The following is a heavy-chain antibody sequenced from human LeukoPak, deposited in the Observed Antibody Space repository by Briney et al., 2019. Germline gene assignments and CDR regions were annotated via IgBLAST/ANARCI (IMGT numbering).Heavy chain of an antibody. CDR2: ISYDGSNK. V-gene: IGHV3-30-3*01. Sequence: GRSLRLSCAASGFTFSSYAMHWVRQAPGKGLEWVAVISYDGSNKYYADSVKGRFTISRDNSKNTLYLQMNSLRAEDTAVYYCARANYDFWSGYHWSQGTLVTVSS. J-gene: IGHJ4*02. D-gene: IGHD3-3*01. CDR1: GFTFSSYA. CDR3: ARANYDFWSGYH.